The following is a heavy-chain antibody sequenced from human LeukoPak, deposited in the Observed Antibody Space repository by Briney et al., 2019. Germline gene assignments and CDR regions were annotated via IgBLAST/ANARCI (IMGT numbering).Heavy chain of an antibody. Sequence: SETLSLTCAVYGGSFSGYYWSWIRQPPGKGLEWIGEINHSGSTNYNPSLKSQVTISVDTSKNQFSLKLSSVTAADTAVYYCASLTVTRFDPWGQGTLVTVSS. CDR2: INHSGST. CDR1: GGSFSGYY. CDR3: ASLTVTRFDP. D-gene: IGHD4-17*01. J-gene: IGHJ5*02. V-gene: IGHV4-34*01.